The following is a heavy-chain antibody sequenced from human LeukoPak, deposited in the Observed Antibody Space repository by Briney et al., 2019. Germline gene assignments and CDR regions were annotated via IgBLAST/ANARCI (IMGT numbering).Heavy chain of an antibody. J-gene: IGHJ2*01. CDR1: GYSISSGYY. V-gene: IGHV4-38-2*01. D-gene: IGHD3-22*01. CDR2: IYHSGST. Sequence: NTSETLSLTCAVSGYSISSGYYWGWIRQPPGKGLEWIGSIYHSGSTYYNPSLKSRVTISVDTSKNQFSLKLSSVTAADTALYYCANTYYYDSSGYLIDYWYFDLWGRGTLVTVSS. CDR3: ANTYYYDSSGYLIDYWYFDL.